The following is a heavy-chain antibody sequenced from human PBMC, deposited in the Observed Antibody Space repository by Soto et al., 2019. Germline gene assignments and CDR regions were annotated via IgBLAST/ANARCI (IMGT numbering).Heavy chain of an antibody. CDR1: GGTFSSYA. D-gene: IGHD3-10*01. V-gene: IGHV1-69*01. CDR3: ARANIPLVRGVIIDYYYYGMDV. Sequence: QVQLVQSGAEVKKPGSSVKVSCKASGGTFSSYAISWVRQAPGQGLEWMGGIIPIFGTANYAQKFQGRVTITADESTSTAYMELSSLRSEDTAVSYCARANIPLVRGVIIDYYYYGMDVWGQGTTVTVSS. J-gene: IGHJ6*02. CDR2: IIPIFGTA.